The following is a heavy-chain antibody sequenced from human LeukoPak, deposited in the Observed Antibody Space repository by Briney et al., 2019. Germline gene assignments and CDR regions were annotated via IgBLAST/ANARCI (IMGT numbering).Heavy chain of an antibody. Sequence: ASVKVSCKASGYTFTAYYMHWVRQAPGQGLEWMGWINPNSGGTNYAQKFQGRVTMTRDTSISTAYMELSRLRSDDTAVYYCARDPRTQLVLPDSWGQGTLVTVSS. CDR2: INPNSGGT. V-gene: IGHV1-2*02. J-gene: IGHJ4*02. CDR3: ARDPRTQLVLPDS. D-gene: IGHD6-6*01. CDR1: GYTFTAYY.